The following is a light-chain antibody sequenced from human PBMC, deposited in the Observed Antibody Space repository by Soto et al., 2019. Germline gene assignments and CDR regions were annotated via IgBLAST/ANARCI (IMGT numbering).Light chain of an antibody. J-gene: IGLJ2*01. CDR2: LNSDGSH. Sequence: HLVLTQSPSASASLGASVKLTCTLSSGHSTYAIAWHQQQPEKGPRYLMKLNSDGSHSKGDGIPDRFSGSSSGAERYLTISSLQSEDEADYYCQAWGTALEVFGGGTKLTVL. CDR1: SGHSTYA. V-gene: IGLV4-69*01. CDR3: QAWGTALEV.